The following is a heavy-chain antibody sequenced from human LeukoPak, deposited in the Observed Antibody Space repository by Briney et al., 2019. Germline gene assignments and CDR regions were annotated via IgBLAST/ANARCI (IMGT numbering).Heavy chain of an antibody. D-gene: IGHD3-22*01. J-gene: IGHJ4*02. CDR1: GFAFSAYE. Sequence: PGGSLRLSCAATGFAFSAYEMNWVRQAPGQGLEWVAYSSGSDSTTYYADSVKGRFVISRDNARSSLYLHMNSLRADDTALYYCTTLGYHLDSWGQGTLVTVSS. CDR3: TTLGYHLDS. V-gene: IGHV3-48*03. CDR2: SSGSDSTT.